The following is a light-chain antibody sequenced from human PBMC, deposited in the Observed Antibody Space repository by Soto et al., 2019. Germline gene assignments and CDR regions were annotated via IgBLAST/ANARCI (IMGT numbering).Light chain of an antibody. Sequence: EIVLTQSPATLSLSPGERATLSCRASQSVGSSLAWYQHRPGQAPRLLIYDTSARAAGIPARFSGSGSATEFTLTISSLQSEDFALYYCQHTLKWPPTFGQGTKV. V-gene: IGKV3-11*01. CDR1: QSVGSS. J-gene: IGKJ1*01. CDR2: DTS. CDR3: QHTLKWPPT.